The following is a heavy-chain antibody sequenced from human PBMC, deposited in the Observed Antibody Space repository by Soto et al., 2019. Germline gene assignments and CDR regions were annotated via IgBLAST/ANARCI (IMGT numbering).Heavy chain of an antibody. D-gene: IGHD3-9*01. V-gene: IGHV3-9*01. CDR3: AKAGGYFDWLSSDFDY. CDR1: GFTFDDYA. CDR2: ISWNSGSI. Sequence: GGSLKLSCAASGFTFDDYAMHWVRQAPGKGLEWVSGISWNSGSIGYADSVKGRFTISRDNAKNSLYLQMNSLRAEDTALYYCAKAGGYFDWLSSDFDYWGQGTLVTVSS. J-gene: IGHJ4*02.